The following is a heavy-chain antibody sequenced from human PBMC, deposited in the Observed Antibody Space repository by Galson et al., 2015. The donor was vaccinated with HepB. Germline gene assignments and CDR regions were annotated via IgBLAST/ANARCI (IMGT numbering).Heavy chain of an antibody. Sequence: SLRLSCAASGFTFSSYWMHWVRQAPGKGLVWVSRINSDGSSTSYADSVKGRFTISRDNAKNTLYLQMNSLRAEDTAVYYCARVVEYCSGGSCYSDAFDIWGQGTMVTVSS. J-gene: IGHJ3*02. V-gene: IGHV3-74*01. CDR1: GFTFSSYW. D-gene: IGHD2-15*01. CDR3: ARVVEYCSGGSCYSDAFDI. CDR2: INSDGSST.